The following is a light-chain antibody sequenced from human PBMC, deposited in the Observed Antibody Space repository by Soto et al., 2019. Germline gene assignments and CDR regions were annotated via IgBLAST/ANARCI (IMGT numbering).Light chain of an antibody. CDR1: QGIGDT. CDR2: GAS. J-gene: IGKJ4*01. CDR3: QQYGSSPPVT. V-gene: IGKV3-20*01. Sequence: EVVMRQSPATLSVSPGEGATLSCRASQGIGDTLAWYQHKPGQTPRLLIYGASSRATGIPDRFSGSGSGTDFTLTISRLEPEDFAVYYCQQYGSSPPVTFGGGTKVEIK.